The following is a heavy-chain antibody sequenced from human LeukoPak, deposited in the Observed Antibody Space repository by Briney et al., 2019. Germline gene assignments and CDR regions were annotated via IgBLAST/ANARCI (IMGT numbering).Heavy chain of an antibody. J-gene: IGHJ4*02. D-gene: IGHD3-9*01. CDR1: GFTFSSYG. V-gene: IGHV3-30*02. CDR3: ARGRILTGYYFDY. CDR2: IRYDGSNK. Sequence: GGSLRLSCAASGFTFSSYGMHWVRQAPGKGLEWVAFIRYDGSNKYYADSVKGRFTISRDNSKNTLYLQMNSLRAEDTAVYYCARGRILTGYYFDYWGQGTLVTVSS.